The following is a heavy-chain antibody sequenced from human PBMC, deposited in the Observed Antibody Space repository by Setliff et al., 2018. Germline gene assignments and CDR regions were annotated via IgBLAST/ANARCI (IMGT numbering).Heavy chain of an antibody. CDR1: GFTFGDYV. CDR3: TRVGRELVYYYYGMDV. V-gene: IGHV3-49*04. CDR2: IRSKAYGGTT. J-gene: IGHJ6*02. D-gene: IGHD1-26*01. Sequence: LRLSCTASGFTFGDYVMSLVRQAPGKGLEWVGFIRSKAYGGTTEYAASVKGRFTISRDDSKSIAYLQMNSLKTEDTAVYYCTRVGRELVYYYYGMDVWGQGTTVTVSS.